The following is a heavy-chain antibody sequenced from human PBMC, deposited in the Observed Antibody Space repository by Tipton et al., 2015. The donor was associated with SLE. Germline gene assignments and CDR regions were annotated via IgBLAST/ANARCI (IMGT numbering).Heavy chain of an antibody. V-gene: IGHV4-34*01. CDR2: INHSGST. D-gene: IGHD6-6*01. J-gene: IGHJ5*02. CDR1: GGSFSGYY. Sequence: TLSLTCAVYGGSFSGYYWSWIRQPPGKGLEWIGEINHSGSTNYNPSLKSRLTISVDTSKSQVSLKLSSVTAADTAVYYCARVEYSSSFNWFDPWGQGTLVTVSS. CDR3: ARVEYSSSFNWFDP.